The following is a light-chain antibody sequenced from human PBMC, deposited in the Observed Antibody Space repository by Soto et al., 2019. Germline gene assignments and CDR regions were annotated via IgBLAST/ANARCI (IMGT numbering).Light chain of an antibody. V-gene: IGLV2-23*01. CDR2: EGH. J-gene: IGLJ1*01. Sequence: QSMLAEPACVSVYAGQSITVSCTGTSGFVGSFSLVSWYQQHPGKAPKVMISEGHRRPSGVPDRFSGSTSVNSASLTISGLQADDEADYYCCLYIGATTYVFGTVTKVT. CDR3: CLYIGATTYV. CDR1: SGFVGSFSL.